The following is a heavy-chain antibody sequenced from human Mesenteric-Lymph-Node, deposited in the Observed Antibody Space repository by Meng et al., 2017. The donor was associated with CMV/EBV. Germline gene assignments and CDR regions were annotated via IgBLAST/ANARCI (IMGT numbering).Heavy chain of an antibody. CDR1: GGSISSSSYY. J-gene: IGHJ4*02. Sequence: ESLKISCTVSGGSISSSSYYWGWIRQPPGKGLEWIGSIYYSGSTYYNPSLKSRVTISVDTSKNQFSLKLSSVTAADTAVYYCARAQWLVQVDYWGQGTLVTVSS. D-gene: IGHD6-19*01. V-gene: IGHV4-39*07. CDR3: ARAQWLVQVDY. CDR2: IYYSGST.